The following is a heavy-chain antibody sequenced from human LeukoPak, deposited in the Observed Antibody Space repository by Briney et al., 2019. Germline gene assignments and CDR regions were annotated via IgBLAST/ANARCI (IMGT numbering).Heavy chain of an antibody. V-gene: IGHV3-64D*06. J-gene: IGHJ6*02. D-gene: IGHD5-24*01. Sequence: PGGSLRLSCSASGFTFSNYPMHWVRQAPGKGLEYVSVVNTNGGATYYADSVKGRSTISRDNSKNTVYLQISSPRGEDTAMYYCVRGWRIMDVWGQGTTVTVSS. CDR1: GFTFSNYP. CDR3: VRGWRIMDV. CDR2: VNTNGGAT.